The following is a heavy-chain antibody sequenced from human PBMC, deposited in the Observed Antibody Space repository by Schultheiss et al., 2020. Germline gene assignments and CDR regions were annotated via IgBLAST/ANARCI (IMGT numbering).Heavy chain of an antibody. CDR2: ISSSSSYI. CDR1: GFTFSSYS. Sequence: GGSLRLSCAASGFTFSSYSMNWVRQAPGKGLEWVSSISSSSSYIYYADSVKGRFTVSRDNAKNSLYLQMNSLRAEDTAVYYCARDLGNYGSGYFQHWGQGTLVTVS. J-gene: IGHJ1*01. V-gene: IGHV3-21*01. CDR3: ARDLGNYGSGYFQH. D-gene: IGHD4-11*01.